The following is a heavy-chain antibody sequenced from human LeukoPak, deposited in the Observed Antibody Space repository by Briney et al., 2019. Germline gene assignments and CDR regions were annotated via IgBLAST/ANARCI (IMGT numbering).Heavy chain of an antibody. V-gene: IGHV3-23*01. CDR3: AKDAAGPEY. D-gene: IGHD6-13*01. CDR1: GLTFSDNS. Sequence: GGSLRLSCAASGLTFSDNSMTWVRQAPGTGLFWVSGISAGGGSTYYADSVKGRFSISRDNTRNTLYLQMNSLRAEDTAVYYCAKDAAGPEYWGQGTLVTVSS. CDR2: ISAGGGST. J-gene: IGHJ4*02.